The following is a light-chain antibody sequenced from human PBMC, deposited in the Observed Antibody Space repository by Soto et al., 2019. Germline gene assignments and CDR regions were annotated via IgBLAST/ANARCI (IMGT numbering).Light chain of an antibody. CDR2: AAS. Sequence: DIQLTQSPCSLSSSAGDRVTITCRASQSVSSNFAWYQQKPGKAPKLLLYAASTLQAGVPARFSGSGSGTEFTLTISRLEPEDFAMYYCQQLNSYPITFGQGTRLEIK. J-gene: IGKJ5*01. CDR1: QSVSSN. CDR3: QQLNSYPIT. V-gene: IGKV1-9*01.